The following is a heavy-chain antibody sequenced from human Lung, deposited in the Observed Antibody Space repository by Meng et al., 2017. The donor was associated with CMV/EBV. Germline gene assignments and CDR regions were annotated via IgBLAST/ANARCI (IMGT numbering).Heavy chain of an antibody. Sequence: QVQRVQSGSELKKPGASAKVSRKASGYTFTRYPMNWVRQAPGQGLEWMGWISTNTGNPTYAQGFTGRFVFSVDTSVSTAYLQISSLKAEDTAVYYCGTLKYTSGFYGPAYWGQGALVTVSS. CDR3: GTLKYTSGFYGPAY. CDR2: ISTNTGNP. V-gene: IGHV7-4-1*02. J-gene: IGHJ4*02. D-gene: IGHD6-19*01. CDR1: GYTFTRYP.